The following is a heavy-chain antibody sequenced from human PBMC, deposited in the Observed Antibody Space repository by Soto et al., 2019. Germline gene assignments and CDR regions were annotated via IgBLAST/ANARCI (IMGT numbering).Heavy chain of an antibody. CDR2: ISSSSSTI. D-gene: IGHD3-10*01. J-gene: IGHJ6*03. CDR1: GFTFSSYS. CDR3: ASPGGGSGSYSDYYYYMDV. Sequence: EVQLVESGGGLVQPGGPLRLSCAASGFTFSSYSMNWVRQAPGKGLEWVSYISSSSSTIYYADSVKGRFTISRDNAKNSLYLQMNSLRAEDTAVYYCASPGGGSGSYSDYYYYMDVWGKGTTVTVSS. V-gene: IGHV3-48*01.